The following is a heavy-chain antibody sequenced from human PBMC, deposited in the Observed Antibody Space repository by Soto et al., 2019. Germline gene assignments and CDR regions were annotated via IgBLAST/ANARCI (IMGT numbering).Heavy chain of an antibody. CDR1: CYTFTSYG. Sequence: GASVKVSCKDPCYTFTSYGISSLRQAPGQWLEWMVWISAYNGNTNYAQKLQGRVTMTTDTSTSTAYMELRSLRFDDTAVYYCARSGYSYGFDYWGQGTLVTVS. J-gene: IGHJ4*02. D-gene: IGHD5-18*01. CDR3: ARSGYSYGFDY. CDR2: ISAYNGNT. V-gene: IGHV1-18*01.